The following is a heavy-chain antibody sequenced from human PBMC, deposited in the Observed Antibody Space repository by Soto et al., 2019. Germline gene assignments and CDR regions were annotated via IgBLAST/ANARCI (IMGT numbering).Heavy chain of an antibody. D-gene: IGHD2-21*02. Sequence: ASVKVSCKASGYTFTSYAMHWVRQAPGQRLEWMGWINAGNGNTKYSQKFQGRVTITRDTSASTAYMELSSLRSEDTAVYYCATHCGGDCYLFSNRGQGTLVTVSS. J-gene: IGHJ4*02. CDR1: GYTFTSYA. CDR3: ATHCGGDCYLFSN. CDR2: INAGNGNT. V-gene: IGHV1-3*01.